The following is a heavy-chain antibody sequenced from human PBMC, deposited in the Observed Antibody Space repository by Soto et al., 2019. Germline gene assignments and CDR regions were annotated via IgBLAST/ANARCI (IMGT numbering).Heavy chain of an antibody. J-gene: IGHJ5*02. CDR3: AHGRAIIWFGELYPWFDP. CDR1: GFSLSTSGVG. V-gene: IGHV2-5*01. D-gene: IGHD3-10*01. Sequence: GSGPTLVNPTQTLTLTCTFSGFSLSTSGVGVGWIRQPPGKALEWLALIYWNDDKRYSPSLKSRLTITKDTSKNQVVLTMTNMDPVDTATYYCAHGRAIIWFGELYPWFDPWGQGTLVTVSS. CDR2: IYWNDDK.